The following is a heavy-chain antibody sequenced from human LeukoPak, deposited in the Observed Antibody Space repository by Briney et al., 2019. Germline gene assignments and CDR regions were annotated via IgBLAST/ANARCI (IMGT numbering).Heavy chain of an antibody. CDR2: IYPGDSDT. V-gene: IGHV5-51*01. CDR3: ARAPGGYCSSTSCHTGHYYYYYMDV. D-gene: IGHD2-2*02. Sequence: GESLKISCKGSGYSFTSYWIGWVRQMPGKGLEWMGIIYPGDSDTRYSPSFQGQVTISADKSISTAYLQWSSLKASDTAMYYCARAPGGYCSSTSCHTGHYYYYYMDVWGKGTTVTVSS. CDR1: GYSFTSYW. J-gene: IGHJ6*03.